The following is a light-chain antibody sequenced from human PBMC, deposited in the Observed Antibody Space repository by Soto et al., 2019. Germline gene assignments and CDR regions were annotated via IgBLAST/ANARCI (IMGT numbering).Light chain of an antibody. Sequence: QSVLTQPASVSGSPGQSITISCTGSSSDVGGYDYVSWYQHHPGKAPKLMIHDVSNRPSGVSNRFSGTKSGNTASLTISGLQAEDEADYYCSSYTSSSTPYVFGTGTKGTVL. CDR2: DVS. CDR1: SSDVGGYDY. V-gene: IGLV2-14*03. J-gene: IGLJ1*01. CDR3: SSYTSSSTPYV.